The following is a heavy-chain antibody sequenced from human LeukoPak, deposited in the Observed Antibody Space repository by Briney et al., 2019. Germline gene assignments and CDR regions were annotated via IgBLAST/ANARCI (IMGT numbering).Heavy chain of an antibody. J-gene: IGHJ4*02. CDR3: ARGLKYYYEF. D-gene: IGHD3-16*01. CDR2: INPNSGGT. Sequence: ASVKVSCKASGYSFTSYGITWVRQAPGQGLEWMGWINPNSGGTNYAQKFQGRVTMTRDTSISTAYMELSRLRSDDTAVYYCARGLKYYYEFWGQGTLVTVSS. V-gene: IGHV1-2*02. CDR1: GYSFTSYG.